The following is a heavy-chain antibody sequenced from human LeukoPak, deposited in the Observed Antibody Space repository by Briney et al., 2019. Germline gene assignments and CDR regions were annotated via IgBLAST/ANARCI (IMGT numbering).Heavy chain of an antibody. D-gene: IGHD3/OR15-3a*01. CDR2: IGIAGDT. J-gene: IGHJ5*02. CDR3: ARGTGTGPGWFDP. V-gene: IGHV3-13*01. Sequence: GGSLRLSCAASGFTFSSYDMHWVRQATGKGLEWVSAIGIAGDTYYPGSVKGRFTISRENAKNSLYLQMNSLRAGDTAVYYCARGTGTGPGWFDPWGQGTLVTVSS. CDR1: GFTFSSYD.